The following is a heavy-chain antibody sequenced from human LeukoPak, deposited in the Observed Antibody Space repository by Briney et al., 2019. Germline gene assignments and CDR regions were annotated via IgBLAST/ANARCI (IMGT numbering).Heavy chain of an antibody. CDR3: SKYNSGWSDY. D-gene: IGHD6-19*01. J-gene: IGHJ4*02. V-gene: IGHV3-7*01. Sequence: DSVKGRFTISRDNAKNSLYLQMNSLRAEDTAVYYCSKYNSGWSDYWGEGTLIT.